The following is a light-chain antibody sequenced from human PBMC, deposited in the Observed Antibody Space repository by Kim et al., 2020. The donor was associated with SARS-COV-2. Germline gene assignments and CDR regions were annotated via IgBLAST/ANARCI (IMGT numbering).Light chain of an antibody. CDR3: QQYNNWPYT. J-gene: IGKJ2*01. Sequence: SVSPGERATLSCRASQSVSSNLVWYQQKPGQAPRLLIHRASTRATGIPARFSGSGSGTEFTLTIRSLQSEDFAVYYCQQYNNWPYTFGQGTKLEI. CDR2: RAS. CDR1: QSVSSN. V-gene: IGKV3-15*01.